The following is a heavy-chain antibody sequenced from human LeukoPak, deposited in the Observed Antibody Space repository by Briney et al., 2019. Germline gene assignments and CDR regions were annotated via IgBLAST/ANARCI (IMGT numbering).Heavy chain of an antibody. J-gene: IGHJ4*02. CDR3: ARQDGYNFPFDY. D-gene: IGHD5-24*01. CDR2: IYPGDSET. V-gene: IGHV5-51*01. Sequence: PGESLKISCKGSGYSFSSYWIGWVRQMPGKGLEWMAIIYPGDSETTYSPSFQGQVIISADKSISTAYLQWSSLKASDTAMYYCARQDGYNFPFDYWGQGTLVTVSS. CDR1: GYSFSSYW.